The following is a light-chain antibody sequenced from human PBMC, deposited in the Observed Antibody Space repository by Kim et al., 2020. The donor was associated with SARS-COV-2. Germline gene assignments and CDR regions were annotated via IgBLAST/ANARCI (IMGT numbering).Light chain of an antibody. CDR3: QSYDSSKDCV. Sequence: TVTNSWTRSSGSIASSDVHWYQQRPGSAPSTVIYDDNERPAGVPDRFSGSIDSSSNTASLTISGLRTEDEADYYCQSYDSSKDCVFGGGTQLTVL. V-gene: IGLV6-57*03. CDR2: DDN. J-gene: IGLJ3*02. CDR1: SGSIASSD.